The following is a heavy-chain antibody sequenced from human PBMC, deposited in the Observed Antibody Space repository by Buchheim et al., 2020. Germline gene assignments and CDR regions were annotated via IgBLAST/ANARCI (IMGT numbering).Heavy chain of an antibody. CDR3: ARDMYSSDYYIKTFDS. CDR1: GFTFKSYA. Sequence: VQLVESGGGLVQAGGSLRLSCVASGFTFKSYAMYWVRQVPGLGLQRVAAIAQTGDSKYFADSVRGRFTISRDNSKNTVYLEMSSLKVEDTALYYCARDMYSSDYYIKTFDSWGQGT. J-gene: IGHJ4*02. D-gene: IGHD6-19*01. V-gene: IGHV3-30-3*01. CDR2: IAQTGDSK.